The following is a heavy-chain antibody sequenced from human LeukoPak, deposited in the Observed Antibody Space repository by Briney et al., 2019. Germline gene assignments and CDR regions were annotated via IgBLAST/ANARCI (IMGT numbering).Heavy chain of an antibody. V-gene: IGHV1-2*02. CDR2: MNPKSGGT. CDR1: GYTFTGYY. Sequence: ASVKVSCKASGYTFTGYYIHWVRQAPGQGPEWMGWMNPKSGGTNYAQTFQGRVTMTRDTSISTAYMELSRLRSDDTAMYYCARVIWFGESPDSIENWFDPWGQGTLVTVSS. D-gene: IGHD3-10*01. J-gene: IGHJ5*02. CDR3: ARVIWFGESPDSIENWFDP.